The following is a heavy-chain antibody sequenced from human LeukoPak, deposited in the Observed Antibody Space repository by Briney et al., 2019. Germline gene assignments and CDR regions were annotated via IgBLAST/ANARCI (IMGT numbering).Heavy chain of an antibody. CDR3: ASDYGGSSPCDN. CDR1: GFTFSGYSGYT. D-gene: IGHD4-23*01. J-gene: IGHJ4*02. Sequence: PGGSLRLSCAASGFTFSGYSGYTVSWVRQAGGEGLDWVSYISSSGSSIYYADSVNGRFTITRDNAKNSLYLQMNSLRAEDTAVYYCASDYGGSSPCDNGGQVTLVTVS. V-gene: IGHV3-48*04. CDR2: ISSSGSSI.